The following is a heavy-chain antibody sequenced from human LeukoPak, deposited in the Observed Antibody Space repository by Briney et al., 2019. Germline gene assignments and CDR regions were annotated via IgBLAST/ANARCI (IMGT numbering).Heavy chain of an antibody. CDR3: ARDGSRVVNPKEYFQH. D-gene: IGHD3-3*01. V-gene: IGHV4-34*01. CDR2: INHSGST. Sequence: SETLSLTCAVYGGSFSGYYWSWIRQPPGKGLEWIGEINHSGSTNYNPSLKSRVTISVDTSKNQFSLKLSSVTAADTAVYYCARDGSRVVNPKEYFQHWGQGTLVTVSS. J-gene: IGHJ1*01. CDR1: GGSFSGYY.